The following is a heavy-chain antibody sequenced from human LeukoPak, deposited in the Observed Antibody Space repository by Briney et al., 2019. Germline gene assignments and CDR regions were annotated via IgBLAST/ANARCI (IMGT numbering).Heavy chain of an antibody. Sequence: PSETLSLTRTVSGGSISSYYWSWIRQPPGKGLEWIGYIYYSGSANYNPSLKSRVTISVDTSKNQFSLKLASVSAADTAVYYCARGGTQLTFPVWGQGTLVTVSS. CDR2: IYYSGSA. CDR1: GGSISSYY. V-gene: IGHV4-59*01. CDR3: ARGGTQLTFPV. D-gene: IGHD4/OR15-4a*01. J-gene: IGHJ4*02.